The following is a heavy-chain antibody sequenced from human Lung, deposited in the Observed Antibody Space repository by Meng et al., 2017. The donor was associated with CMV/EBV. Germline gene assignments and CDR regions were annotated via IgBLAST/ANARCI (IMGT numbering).Heavy chain of an antibody. J-gene: IGHJ6*02. D-gene: IGHD3-22*01. V-gene: IGHV3-21*01. CDR1: GFTFSVYS. CDR3: ARESSGSFVLDV. CDR2: ISSSSSFI. Sequence: GGSLRLXXAASGFTFSVYSMIWVRQAPGKGLEWVSTISSSSSFISYVDSVKGRFTISRDNAENSLYLHMNGLRAEDTAVYFCARESSGSFVLDVWGQGTPVTVSS.